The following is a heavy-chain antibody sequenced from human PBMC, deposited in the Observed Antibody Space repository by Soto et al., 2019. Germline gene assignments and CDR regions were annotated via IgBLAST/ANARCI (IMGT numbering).Heavy chain of an antibody. CDR1: GLTFTIYA. V-gene: IGHV3-23*01. J-gene: IGHJ4*02. CDR3: ARAGYCSGSYCYVKSSFDF. Sequence: PGGSLRLSCAASGLTFTIYAMSWVRQAPGKGLEWVSGISGSGGSTSTADSVKGRFIISRDSSNNRLSLHMNSLRAEDTAVYYCARAGYCSGSYCYVKSSFDFWGQGTLVTVSS. CDR2: ISGSGGST. D-gene: IGHD2-15*01.